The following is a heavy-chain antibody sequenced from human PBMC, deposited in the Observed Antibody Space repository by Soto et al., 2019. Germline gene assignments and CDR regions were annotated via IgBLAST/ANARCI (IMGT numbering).Heavy chain of an antibody. CDR3: ARDRRGSGSYYDYYYGMDV. CDR2: ISSSGSTI. CDR1: GFTFSSYE. D-gene: IGHD1-26*01. V-gene: IGHV3-48*03. J-gene: IGHJ6*02. Sequence: GGSLRLSCAASGFTFSSYEMNWVRQAPGKGLEWVSYISSSGSTIYYADSVKGRFTISRDNAKNSLYLQMNSLRAEDTAVYYCARDRRGSGSYYDYYYGMDVWGQGTTVTVSS.